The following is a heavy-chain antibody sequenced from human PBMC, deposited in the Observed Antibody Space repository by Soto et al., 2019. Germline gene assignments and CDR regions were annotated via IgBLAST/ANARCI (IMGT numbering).Heavy chain of an antibody. CDR1: GGTFSSYA. D-gene: IGHD6-13*01. CDR2: IIPIFGTA. Sequence: ASVKVSCKASGGTFSSYAISWVRQAPGQGLEWMGGIIPIFGTANYAQKFQGRVTITADESTSTAYMELSSLRSEDTAVYYCARWQQLVTQWFDPWGQGTLVTVSS. J-gene: IGHJ5*02. V-gene: IGHV1-69*13. CDR3: ARWQQLVTQWFDP.